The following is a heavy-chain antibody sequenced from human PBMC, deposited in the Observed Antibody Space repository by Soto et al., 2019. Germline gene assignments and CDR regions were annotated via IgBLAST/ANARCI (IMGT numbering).Heavy chain of an antibody. D-gene: IGHD3-22*01. V-gene: IGHV4-39*01. Sequence: QLQLQESGLGLVKPSETLSLACSVSGASVSGGTYYWGWIRQPPGKGLEWVGDVHYSGITHYNPSLMSRATISVDTSHNHFSPKLSSGTAADTALYYCARRAHGYPTNWFDPWGQGTLVIVSS. CDR2: VHYSGIT. CDR3: ARRAHGYPTNWFDP. J-gene: IGHJ5*02. CDR1: GASVSGGTYY.